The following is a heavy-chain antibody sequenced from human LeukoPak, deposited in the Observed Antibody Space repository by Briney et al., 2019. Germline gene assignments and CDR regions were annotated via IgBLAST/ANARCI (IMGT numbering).Heavy chain of an antibody. CDR2: IKQDGSEK. Sequence: PGGSLRLSCAASGFIFSNSWMSWIRQPPGKGLEWVAHIKQDGSEKYYVDSVKGRFTISRDNAQNSLYLQMNSLRAEDTAMFYCVGWSGDNFNYWGQGTLVTASS. V-gene: IGHV3-7*01. D-gene: IGHD3-10*01. J-gene: IGHJ4*02. CDR3: VGWSGDNFNY. CDR1: GFIFSNSW.